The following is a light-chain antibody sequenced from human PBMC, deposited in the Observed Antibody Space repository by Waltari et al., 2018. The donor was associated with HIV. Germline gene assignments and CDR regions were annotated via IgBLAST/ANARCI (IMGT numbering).Light chain of an antibody. V-gene: IGKV4-1*01. J-gene: IGKJ2*03. CDR1: QSVLYNSNNKNY. Sequence: DIVMTQSPDSLAVSLGERATINCKSSQSVLYNSNNKNYLAWYHQKPGQPPKLLIYWASTRESGVPDRFSGSGSGTDFTLTISSLQAEDVAVYYCQQRSNWPSFGQGTRLDI. CDR3: QQRSNWPS. CDR2: WAS.